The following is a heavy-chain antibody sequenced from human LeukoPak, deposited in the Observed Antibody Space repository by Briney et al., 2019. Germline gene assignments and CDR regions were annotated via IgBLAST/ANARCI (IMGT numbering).Heavy chain of an antibody. CDR3: AKDYEQQLVDYFDY. CDR1: GFTFSSYA. J-gene: IGHJ4*02. CDR2: ISGSGGST. V-gene: IGHV3-23*01. Sequence: SGGSLRLSCAAPGFTFSSYAMSWVRQAPGKGLEWVSAISGSGGSTYYADSVKGRFTISRDNSKNTLYLQMNSLRAEDTAVYYCAKDYEQQLVDYFDYWGQGTLVTVSS. D-gene: IGHD6-13*01.